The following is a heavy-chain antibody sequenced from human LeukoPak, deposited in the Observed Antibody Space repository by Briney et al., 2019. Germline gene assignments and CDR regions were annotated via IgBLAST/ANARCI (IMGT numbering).Heavy chain of an antibody. CDR1: GGPNNSGSYY. CDR3: ARGERGYSYGSGPGSSGAFDI. V-gene: IGHV4-61*02. CDR2: IYTSGST. D-gene: IGHD5-18*01. J-gene: IGHJ3*02. Sequence: SQTLSLICCVSGGPNNSGSYYWRWIRQPAGKGLEWFGRIYTSGSTTYNPTLKTRVTISVDTSKNQYSLKLSSVTAADTAVYYCARGERGYSYGSGPGSSGAFDIWGQGTMVTVSS.